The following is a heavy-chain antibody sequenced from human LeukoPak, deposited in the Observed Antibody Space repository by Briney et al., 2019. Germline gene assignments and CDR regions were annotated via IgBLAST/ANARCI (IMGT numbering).Heavy chain of an antibody. CDR1: GFTFSRYA. J-gene: IGHJ4*02. CDR3: ARNSVAGTGNY. CDR2: VSGSAGSAYYA. D-gene: IGHD6-19*01. V-gene: IGHV3-23*01. Sequence: PGGSLRLSCAASGFTFSRYAMAWVRQAPGKGLEWVSGVSGSAGSAYYAYYADSVKGRFTISRDNSKNTVYLQMNSLRPEDTAVYYCARNSVAGTGNYWGQGTLVTVSS.